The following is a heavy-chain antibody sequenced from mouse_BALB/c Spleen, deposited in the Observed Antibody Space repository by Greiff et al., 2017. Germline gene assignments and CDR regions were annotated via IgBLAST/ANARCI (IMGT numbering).Heavy chain of an antibody. V-gene: IGHV2-9*02. CDR1: GFSLTSYG. CDR3: ARGRDYGNYLDYFDY. CDR2: IWAGGST. Sequence: VQLQQSGPGLVAPSQCLSITCTVSGFSLTSYGVHWVRQPPGKGLEWLGVIWAGGSTNYNSALMSRLSIIKDNSKSQVFLKMNSMQTDDTAMNYGARGRDYGNYLDYFDYWGQGTTLTVSS. D-gene: IGHD2-1*01. J-gene: IGHJ2*01.